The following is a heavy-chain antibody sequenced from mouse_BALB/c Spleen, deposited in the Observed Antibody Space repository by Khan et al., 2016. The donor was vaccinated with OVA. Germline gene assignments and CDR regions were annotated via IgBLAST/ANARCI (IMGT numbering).Heavy chain of an antibody. CDR2: INPSTGYT. Sequence: QVQLQQPGAELVKPGASVKMSCKASGYTFTSYWMHWVKQRPGQGLEWIGYINPSTGYTEYNQKFKDKATLTADKSSSTAYMQLSSLTSEDSAVYYCASRYDWYFDVWGAGTTVTVSS. D-gene: IGHD2-14*01. V-gene: IGHV1-7*01. CDR1: GYTFTSYW. J-gene: IGHJ1*01. CDR3: ASRYDWYFDV.